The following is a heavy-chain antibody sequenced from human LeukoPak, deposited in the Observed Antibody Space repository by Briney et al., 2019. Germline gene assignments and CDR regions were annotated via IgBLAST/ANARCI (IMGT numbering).Heavy chain of an antibody. CDR2: INHSGST. D-gene: IGHD5-24*01. CDR1: GESFSGYY. J-gene: IGHJ6*02. Sequence: PSETLSLTCAVYGESFSGYYWSWIRQPPGKGLEWIGKINHSGSTNYNPSLESRVTISVDTSKNQFSLKLSSVTAADTAVYYCARDSGWLQSGMDVWGQGTTVTVSS. CDR3: ARDSGWLQSGMDV. V-gene: IGHV4-34*01.